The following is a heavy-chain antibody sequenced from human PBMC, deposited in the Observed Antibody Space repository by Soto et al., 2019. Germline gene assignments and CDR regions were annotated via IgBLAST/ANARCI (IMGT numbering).Heavy chain of an antibody. Sequence: QVQLQQSGPGLVEPSQTLSLTCAVSGGSISSEYFHWTWIRQSPGKGLEWIGYIHYTGSIMYNPSFKSRLTMAVDTTKNQFSLQLASVTAAETAVYFCAREDAGGDRDYYGLDVWGQGTTVTVSS. CDR3: AREDAGGDRDYYGLDV. V-gene: IGHV4-30-4*08. CDR2: IHYTGSI. J-gene: IGHJ6*02. D-gene: IGHD2-21*02. CDR1: GGSISSEYFH.